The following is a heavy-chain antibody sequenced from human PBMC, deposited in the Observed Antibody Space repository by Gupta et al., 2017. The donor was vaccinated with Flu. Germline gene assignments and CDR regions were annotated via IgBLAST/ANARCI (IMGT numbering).Heavy chain of an antibody. CDR2: IDTGGDGK. D-gene: IGHD1-26*01. Sequence: SWVGQTPGKGLETLCVIDTGGDGKYYRDSVGGRFTISRDKAKNSMTLQMNSLRAEDTAVDYCTRDPGWGALDMWGQGTLVTISS. CDR3: TRDPGWGALDM. J-gene: IGHJ3*02. V-gene: IGHV3-7*01.